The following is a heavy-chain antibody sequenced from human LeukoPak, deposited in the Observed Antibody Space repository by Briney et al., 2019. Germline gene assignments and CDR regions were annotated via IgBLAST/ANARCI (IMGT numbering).Heavy chain of an antibody. CDR3: ARLDIVVVPAAPGLSHPYYYGMDV. CDR1: GFTFSNSA. V-gene: IGHV3-48*04. D-gene: IGHD2-2*03. Sequence: GGSLRLSCAASGFTFSNSAMNWVRQAPGKGLEWVSYISSSSSTIYYADSVKGRFTISRDNAKNSLYLQMNSLRAEDTAVYYCARLDIVVVPAAPGLSHPYYYGMDVWGQGTTVTVSS. CDR2: ISSSSSTI. J-gene: IGHJ6*02.